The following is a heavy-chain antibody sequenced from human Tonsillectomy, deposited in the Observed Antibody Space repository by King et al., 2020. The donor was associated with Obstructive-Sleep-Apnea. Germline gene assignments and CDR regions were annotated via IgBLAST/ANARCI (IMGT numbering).Heavy chain of an antibody. D-gene: IGHD2-15*01. Sequence: ITLKESGPTLVKPTQTLTLTCTFSGFSLTTDGVGVGWIRQPPGKALEWLALLFLHGDKRYSPFLKTRLTITKGTSNNQLVLTMTNLDPVDTATYYCPHSLRRRSCSGGNCYYFDSWGQGTLVTVSS. J-gene: IGHJ4*02. CDR3: PHSLRRRSCSGGNCYYFDS. CDR2: LFLHGDK. V-gene: IGHV2-5*01. CDR1: GFSLTTDGVG.